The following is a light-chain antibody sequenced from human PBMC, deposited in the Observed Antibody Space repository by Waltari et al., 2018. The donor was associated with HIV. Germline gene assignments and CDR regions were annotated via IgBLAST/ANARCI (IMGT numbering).Light chain of an antibody. CDR1: NIGSKS. CDR3: QVWDSGIVV. J-gene: IGLJ2*01. V-gene: IGLV3-21*04. Sequence: SYVLPQPPSVSMAPGKTSRITCGGYNIGSKSVHWYQQKPGQAPVLVIYDDSDRPSGIPERFSGSNSGNTATLTISRVEAGDEADYYCQVWDSGIVVFGGGTKVTVL. CDR2: DDS.